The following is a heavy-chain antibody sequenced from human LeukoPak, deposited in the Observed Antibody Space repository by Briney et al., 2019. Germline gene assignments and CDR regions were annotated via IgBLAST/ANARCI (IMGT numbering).Heavy chain of an antibody. Sequence: PETLSLTCAVSGGSISSSNWWSWVRQPPGKGLEWIGEIYHSGSTNYNPSLKSRVTISVDKSKNQFSLKLSSVTAADTAVYYCARESSGWTDVGMDVWGQGTTVTVSS. CDR3: ARESSGWTDVGMDV. J-gene: IGHJ6*02. CDR1: GGSISSSNW. V-gene: IGHV4-4*03. CDR2: IYHSGST. D-gene: IGHD6-19*01.